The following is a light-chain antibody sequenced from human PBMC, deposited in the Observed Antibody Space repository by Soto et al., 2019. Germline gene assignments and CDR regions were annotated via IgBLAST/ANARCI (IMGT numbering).Light chain of an antibody. CDR1: QIVTSDY. V-gene: IGKV3-20*01. J-gene: IGKJ2*01. Sequence: EIVLTQSPGTLSLSPGERATLSCRASQIVTSDYLAWYQQKPGQAPRLLTHGASTRASGIPDRFIGSGSGTDFTLTSARREPEDFAVFHCQQYGRSPATFGQGTKLEIK. CDR3: QQYGRSPAT. CDR2: GAS.